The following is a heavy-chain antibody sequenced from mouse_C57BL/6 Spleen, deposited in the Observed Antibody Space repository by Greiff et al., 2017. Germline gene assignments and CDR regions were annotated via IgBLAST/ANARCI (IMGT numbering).Heavy chain of an antibody. CDR3: ARSYYGSRTNYAMDY. J-gene: IGHJ4*01. V-gene: IGHV1-80*01. CDR1: GYAFSSYW. Sequence: QVQLQQSGAELVKPGASVKISCKASGYAFSSYWMNWVKQRPGKGLEWIGQIYPGDGDTNYNGKFKGKATLTADKSSSTAYMQLSSLTSEDSAVYFCARSYYGSRTNYAMDYWGQGTSVTVSS. CDR2: IYPGDGDT. D-gene: IGHD1-1*01.